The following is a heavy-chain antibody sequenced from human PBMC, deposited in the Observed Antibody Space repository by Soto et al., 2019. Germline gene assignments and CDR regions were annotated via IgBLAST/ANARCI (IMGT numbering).Heavy chain of an antibody. D-gene: IGHD3-22*01. V-gene: IGHV4-30-2*01. J-gene: IGHJ6*02. CDR3: ARRRGFPYYYGMDV. CDR2: IYHSGST. Sequence: QLQLQESGSGLVKPSQTLSLTCAVSGGSISSGGYSWSWIRQPPGKGLEWIGYIYHSGSTYYNPSPKSRVTLSVDRSKNQFSLKLSSVTAADTAVYYCARRRGFPYYYGMDVWGQGTTVTVSS. CDR1: GGSISSGGYS.